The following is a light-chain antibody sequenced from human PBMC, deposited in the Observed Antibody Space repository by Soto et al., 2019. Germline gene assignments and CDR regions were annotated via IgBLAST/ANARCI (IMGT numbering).Light chain of an antibody. J-gene: IGKJ1*01. CDR2: DAS. V-gene: IGKV1-5*01. CDR1: QSVNNR. CDR3: QQYNGYSTWT. Sequence: DIQMTQSPSTLSASVGDRVTITCRASQSVNNRLAWYQQKPGKVPKVLIYDASTLTSGVPSRFSGSGSGTEFTLTISSLQPDDFGTYFCQQYNGYSTWTFGRGTKVDIK.